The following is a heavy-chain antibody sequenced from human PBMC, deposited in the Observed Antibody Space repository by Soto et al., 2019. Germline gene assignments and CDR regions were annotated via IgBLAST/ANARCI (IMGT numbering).Heavy chain of an antibody. D-gene: IGHD6-19*01. V-gene: IGHV3-64*01. CDR3: ARQWLDSYYFDY. CDR1: GFTFSSYA. Sequence: EVQLVESGGGLVQPGGSLRLSCAASGFTFSSYAMHWVRQAPGKGLEYVSAISSNGGSTYYANSVKGRFTISRDNSKNTLYLQMGSLRAEDMAVYYCARQWLDSYYFDYWGQGTLVTLSS. CDR2: ISSNGGST. J-gene: IGHJ4*02.